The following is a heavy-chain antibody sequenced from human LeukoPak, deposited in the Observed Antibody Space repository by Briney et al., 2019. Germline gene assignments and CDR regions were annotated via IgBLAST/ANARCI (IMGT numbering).Heavy chain of an antibody. CDR2: ISAYNGNT. CDR1: GYTFSNYG. J-gene: IGHJ4*02. Sequence: GASVKVSCKASGYTFSNYGLNWVRQAPGQGLEWIGWISAYNGNTNYAQKLQVRVTMTTDTSTSTAYMELRSLRSDDTAVYYCARDPARAVAGQEVDYWGQGTLVTVSS. CDR3: ARDPARAVAGQEVDY. V-gene: IGHV1-18*01. D-gene: IGHD6-19*01.